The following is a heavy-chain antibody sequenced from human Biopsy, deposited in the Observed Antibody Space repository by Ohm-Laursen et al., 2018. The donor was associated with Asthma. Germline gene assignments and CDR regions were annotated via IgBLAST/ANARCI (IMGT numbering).Heavy chain of an antibody. Sequence: SSVKVSCKAPRGTFSNFAISWVRQAPGQGLEWLGGIMTVFGTTNYAQKFQGRVTITADESTSTAYMEVTSLRSEDTAIYYCARCQVGYSSGWSLLLKKIYYSGMDVWGQGTAVTVSS. CDR1: RGTFSNFA. D-gene: IGHD6-19*01. CDR3: ARCQVGYSSGWSLLLKKIYYSGMDV. V-gene: IGHV1-69*01. J-gene: IGHJ6*02. CDR2: IMTVFGTT.